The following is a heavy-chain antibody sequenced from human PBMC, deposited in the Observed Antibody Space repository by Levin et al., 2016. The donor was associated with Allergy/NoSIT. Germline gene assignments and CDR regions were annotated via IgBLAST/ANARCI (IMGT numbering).Heavy chain of an antibody. D-gene: IGHD5-12*01. J-gene: IGHJ6*02. V-gene: IGHV1-69*04. CDR1: GGTFSSYA. CDR3: AREDIVATIAYYYYGMDV. Sequence: SVKVSCKASGGTFSSYAISWVRQAPGQGLEWMGRIIPILGIANYAQKFQGRVTITADKSTSTAYMELSSLRSEDTAVYYCAREDIVATIAYYYYGMDVWGQGTTVTVSS. CDR2: IIPILGIA.